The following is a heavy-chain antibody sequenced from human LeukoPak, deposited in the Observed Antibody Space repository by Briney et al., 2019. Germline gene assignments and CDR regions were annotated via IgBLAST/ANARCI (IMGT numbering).Heavy chain of an antibody. J-gene: IGHJ4*02. V-gene: IGHV3-7*01. Sequence: GGSLRLSCAASGFTFRAYWMSWVRQAPGKGPEWVANINQDGNEKDYVDSVKGRFTISRDNARNSLYLQMNTLRAEDTAVYFCARLRYTYGKNFDYWGQGALVTVSS. CDR3: ARLRYTYGKNFDY. CDR2: INQDGNEK. D-gene: IGHD5-18*01. CDR1: GFTFRAYW.